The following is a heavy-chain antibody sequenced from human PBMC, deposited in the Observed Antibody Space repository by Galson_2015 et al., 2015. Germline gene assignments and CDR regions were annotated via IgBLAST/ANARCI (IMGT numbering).Heavy chain of an antibody. V-gene: IGHV4-39*07. J-gene: IGHJ4*02. CDR3: ARARGRSYYFDY. CDR2: IYYSGST. CDR1: GGSISSGSYY. D-gene: IGHD3-10*01. Sequence: ETLSLTCTVSGGSISSGSYYWGWIRQPPGKGLEWIGSIYYSGSTYYNPSLKSRVTISVDTSKNQFSLKLSSVTAAGTAVHYCARARGRSYYFDYWGQGTLVTVSS.